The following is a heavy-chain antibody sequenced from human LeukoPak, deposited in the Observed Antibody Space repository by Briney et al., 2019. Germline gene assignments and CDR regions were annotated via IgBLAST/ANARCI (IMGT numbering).Heavy chain of an antibody. CDR3: ARTGDSSGYDDALDI. J-gene: IGHJ3*02. CDR1: GGSISSYY. V-gene: IGHV4-59*01. CDR2: IYYSGST. D-gene: IGHD3-22*01. Sequence: SETLSLTCTVSGGSISSYYWSWIRQPPGKGLEWIGYIYYSGSTNYNPSLKSRVTISVDTSKNQFSLKLSSVTAADTAVYYCARTGDSSGYDDALDIWGQGTMVTVSS.